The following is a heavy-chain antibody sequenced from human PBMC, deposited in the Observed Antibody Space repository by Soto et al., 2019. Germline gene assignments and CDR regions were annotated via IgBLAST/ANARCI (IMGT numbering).Heavy chain of an antibody. Sequence: PSETLSLTCTVSGGSISSGGYYWSWIRQHPGKGLEWIGHIYYSGSTYYNPSLKSRVTISVDTSKNQFSLKLSSVTAADTAVYYCARAAYTAYYYGRDVWGQGTTVTVS. CDR2: IYYSGST. V-gene: IGHV4-31*03. J-gene: IGHJ6*02. CDR1: GGSISSGGYY. D-gene: IGHD2-2*02. CDR3: ARAAYTAYYYGRDV.